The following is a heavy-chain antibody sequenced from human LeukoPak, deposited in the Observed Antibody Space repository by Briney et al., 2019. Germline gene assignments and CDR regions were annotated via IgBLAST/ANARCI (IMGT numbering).Heavy chain of an antibody. CDR1: GGTFSSYA. Sequence: ASVKVSCKASGGTFSSYAISWVRQAPGQGLEWMGGIIPLFGTANYAQKFQGRVTITADKSTSTAYMELSSLRSEDTAVYYCARGDLYNWNDRDYYYYYYMDVWGKGTTVTVSS. D-gene: IGHD1-1*01. CDR3: ARGDLYNWNDRDYYYYYYMDV. V-gene: IGHV1-69*06. CDR2: IIPLFGTA. J-gene: IGHJ6*03.